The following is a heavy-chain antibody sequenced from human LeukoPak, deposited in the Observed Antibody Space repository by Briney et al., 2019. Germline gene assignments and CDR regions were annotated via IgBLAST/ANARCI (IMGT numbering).Heavy chain of an antibody. Sequence: PGRSPRLSCAGSGFTFSTYAMHWVRQAPGKGLEWVAVISSDGTKRYYADSVKGRFTISRDNSKEMLYLQMNSLRADDTAVYYCARDPNSGYDMVWYLDLWGRGTLVTVSS. CDR3: ARDPNSGYDMVWYLDL. CDR2: ISSDGTKR. CDR1: GFTFSTYA. V-gene: IGHV3-30-3*01. J-gene: IGHJ2*01. D-gene: IGHD5-12*01.